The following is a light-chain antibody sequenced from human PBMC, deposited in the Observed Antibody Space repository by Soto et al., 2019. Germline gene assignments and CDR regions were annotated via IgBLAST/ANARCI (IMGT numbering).Light chain of an antibody. J-gene: IGLJ1*01. CDR1: SSDVGGYNF. Sequence: QSVLAQPASVSGSPGQSITISCTGTSSDVGGYNFVSWYQQHPGRAPKLLIYEVSRRPSGVSNRFSGSKSGDTASLTISALQAEDEADYYCYSYRGYYTRVFGTGTKVTVL. V-gene: IGLV2-14*01. CDR3: YSYRGYYTRV. CDR2: EVS.